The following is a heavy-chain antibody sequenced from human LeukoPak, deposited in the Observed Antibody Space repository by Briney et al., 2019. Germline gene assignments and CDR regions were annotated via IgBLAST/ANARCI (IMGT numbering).Heavy chain of an antibody. CDR2: IGVHNGNT. CDR1: GYTFTNYG. D-gene: IGHD3-3*01. V-gene: IGHV1-18*01. J-gene: IGHJ4*02. CDR3: ARGPKYYDFWSGSNNFDY. Sequence: GASVKVSCKASGYTFTNYGFHWVRQAPGQGLEWMGWIGVHNGNTRYAQKLQGRVTLTTDTSTSTAYMELRSLRSDDTAVYYCARGPKYYDFWSGSNNFDYWGQGTLVTVSS.